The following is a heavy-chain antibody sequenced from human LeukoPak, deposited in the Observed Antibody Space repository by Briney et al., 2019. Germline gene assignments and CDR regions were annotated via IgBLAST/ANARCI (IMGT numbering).Heavy chain of an antibody. V-gene: IGHV3-43*02. J-gene: IGHJ4*02. D-gene: IGHD4-17*01. Sequence: GGSLRPSCAASGFTFDDYAMHWVRQAPGKGLEWVSLISGDGGSTYYADSVKGRFTISRDNSKNSLYLQMNSLRTEDTALYYCAKDIDYGDYGSCFDYWGQGTLVTVSS. CDR3: AKDIDYGDYGSCFDY. CDR2: ISGDGGST. CDR1: GFTFDDYA.